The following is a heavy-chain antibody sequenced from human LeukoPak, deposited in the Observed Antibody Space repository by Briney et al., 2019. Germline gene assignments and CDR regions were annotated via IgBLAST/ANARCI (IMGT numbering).Heavy chain of an antibody. D-gene: IGHD3-3*01. V-gene: IGHV1-2*06. CDR3: ARGLEWLFSPYYYGMDV. J-gene: IGHJ6*02. CDR1: GYTFTGYY. CDR2: INPNSGGT. Sequence: ASVKVSCKASGYTFTGYYMHWVRQAPGQGLEWMGRINPNSGGTNYAQKFQGRVTMTRDTSISTAYMELSRLRSDDTAVYYCARGLEWLFSPYYYGMDVWGQGTTVTVSS.